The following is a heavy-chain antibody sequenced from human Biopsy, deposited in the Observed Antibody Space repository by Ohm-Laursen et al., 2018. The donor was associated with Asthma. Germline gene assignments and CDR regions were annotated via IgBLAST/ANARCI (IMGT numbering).Heavy chain of an antibody. CDR3: AKDERLYYGSDSKYMQPVPLGD. CDR2: IYSGGTS. CDR1: GFAVSRDY. J-gene: IGHJ4*02. Sequence: GSLRLSCAAPGFAVSRDYMFWVRQAPGKGLEWASVIYSGGTSHTADSVRGRFTISRDYSKNTSYLQMHSLRAEDTAVYYCAKDERLYYGSDSKYMQPVPLGDWGQGTLVIVSA. V-gene: IGHV3-53*01. D-gene: IGHD3-10*01.